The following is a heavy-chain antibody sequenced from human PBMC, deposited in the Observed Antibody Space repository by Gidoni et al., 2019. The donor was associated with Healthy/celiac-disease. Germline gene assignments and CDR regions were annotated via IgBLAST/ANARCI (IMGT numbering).Heavy chain of an antibody. Sequence: EVQLVESGGGLVKPGGSLRLSCAASGFTFSNAWMSWVRQAPGKGLEWVGRIKSKTDGGTTDYAAPVKGRFTISRDDSKNTLYLQMNSLKTEDTAVYYCTTGYYGSGSLADYWGQGTLVTVSS. CDR3: TTGYYGSGSLADY. CDR1: GFTFSNAW. D-gene: IGHD3-10*01. J-gene: IGHJ4*02. V-gene: IGHV3-15*01. CDR2: IKSKTDGGTT.